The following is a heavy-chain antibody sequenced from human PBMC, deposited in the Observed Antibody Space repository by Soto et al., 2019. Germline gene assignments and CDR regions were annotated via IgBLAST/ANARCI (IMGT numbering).Heavy chain of an antibody. CDR1: GFTFSSYW. CDR2: IKQDGSEK. Sequence: EVQLVESGGGLVQPGGSLRLSCAASGFTFSSYWMSWVRQAPGKGLEWVANIKQDGSEKYYVDSVQGRFTISRDNAKNSPYLQMNSLRGEETAVYYCARDVREGSSWFYYYYGMDVWGQGTTVTVSS. D-gene: IGHD6-13*01. V-gene: IGHV3-7*01. J-gene: IGHJ6*02. CDR3: ARDVREGSSWFYYYYGMDV.